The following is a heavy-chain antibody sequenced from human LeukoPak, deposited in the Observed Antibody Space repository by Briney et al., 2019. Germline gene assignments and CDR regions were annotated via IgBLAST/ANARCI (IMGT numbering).Heavy chain of an antibody. CDR1: GGSISSSNW. CDR3: ARAPSYSSGWRY. J-gene: IGHJ4*02. CDR2: IYHSGST. D-gene: IGHD6-19*01. V-gene: IGHV4-4*02. Sequence: SGTLSLTCAVSGGSISSSNWWSWVRQPPGKGLEWIGEIYHSGSTNYNPSLKSRVTISVDKPKNQFPLKLSSVTAADTAVYYCARAPSYSSGWRYWGQGTLVTVSS.